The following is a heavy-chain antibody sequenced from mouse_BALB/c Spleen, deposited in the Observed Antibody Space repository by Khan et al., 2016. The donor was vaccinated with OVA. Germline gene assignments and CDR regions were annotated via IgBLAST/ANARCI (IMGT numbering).Heavy chain of an antibody. Sequence: VQLKESGPGLVKPSQSLSLTCTVTGYSITSGYAWNWIRQFPGNKLEWMGYISYSGSNSYNPSLRSRISITRDTSKNQFFLHLNSVTTEDTATYYCARKNYYGYAMDYWGQGTSVTVSS. CDR1: GYSITSGYA. D-gene: IGHD1-1*01. CDR2: ISYSGSN. J-gene: IGHJ4*01. CDR3: ARKNYYGYAMDY. V-gene: IGHV3-2*02.